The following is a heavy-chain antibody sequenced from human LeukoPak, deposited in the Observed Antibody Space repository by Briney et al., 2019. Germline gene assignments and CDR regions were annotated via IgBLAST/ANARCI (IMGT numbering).Heavy chain of an antibody. Sequence: WSRRLSCAASGFSFSGYNMNWARQAAGKGVELVSYISSSGTTVYYADSVKGRFTISRDNANTSLYLQMHSLRDEDTAVYYCVMVRGVSFDYWGQGTVITVSS. D-gene: IGHD3-10*01. CDR3: VMVRGVSFDY. V-gene: IGHV3-48*02. CDR2: ISSSGTTV. J-gene: IGHJ4*02. CDR1: GFSFSGYN.